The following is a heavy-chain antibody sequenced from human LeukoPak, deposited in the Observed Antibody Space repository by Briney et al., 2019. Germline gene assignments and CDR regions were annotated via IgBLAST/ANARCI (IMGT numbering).Heavy chain of an antibody. J-gene: IGHJ4*02. CDR1: GFTFSGHW. CDR3: ARETTAPGNYFDS. CDR2: ISSDASTT. D-gene: IGHD4-17*01. V-gene: IGHV3-74*01. Sequence: GGSLRLSCAASGFTFSGHWMHWVRQTPGKGVVWVSRISSDASTTNYADSVKGRFTISRDNAKNTLYLQMISLRAEDTAVYYCARETTAPGNYFDSWGQGTLVTVSS.